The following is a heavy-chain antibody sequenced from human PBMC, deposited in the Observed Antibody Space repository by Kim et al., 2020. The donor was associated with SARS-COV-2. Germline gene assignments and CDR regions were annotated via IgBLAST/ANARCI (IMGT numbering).Heavy chain of an antibody. CDR2: INPSGGST. D-gene: IGHD3-10*01. CDR3: ARAGAGQWFGAYNWFDP. Sequence: ASLKVSCKASGYTFTSYFIHWVRQAPGQGLEWMGMINPSGGSTTYAQKFQGRVTMSRDTSTSTVYMELSSLRSGDTAVYYCARAGAGQWFGAYNWFDPWGQGTLVTVAS. J-gene: IGHJ5*02. CDR1: GYTFTSYF. V-gene: IGHV1-46*01.